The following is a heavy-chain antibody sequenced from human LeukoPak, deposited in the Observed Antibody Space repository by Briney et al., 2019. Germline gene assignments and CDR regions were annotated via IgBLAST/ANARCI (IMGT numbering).Heavy chain of an antibody. CDR3: ARDFDAFGGVIADSGY. D-gene: IGHD3-16*02. V-gene: IGHV1-18*01. Sequence: VASVKVSCKASGGTFSSYAISWVRQAPGQGLEWMGWISAYNGNTNYAQKLQGRVTMTTDTSTSTAYMELRSLRSDDTAVYYCARDFDAFGGVIADSGYWGQGTLVTVSS. CDR2: ISAYNGNT. CDR1: GGTFSSYA. J-gene: IGHJ4*02.